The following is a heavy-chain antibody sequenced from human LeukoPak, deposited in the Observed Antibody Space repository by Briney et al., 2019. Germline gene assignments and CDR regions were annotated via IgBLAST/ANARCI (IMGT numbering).Heavy chain of an antibody. CDR2: IRYDGSNK. Sequence: PGGSLRLSCAASEFTFSNYGMHWVRQAPGKGLEWVAFIRYDGSNKYYADSVKGRFTISRDNSKNTLYLQMNSLRAEDTAVYYCAKGAGGQLWFEFDYWGQGTLVTVSS. CDR3: AKGAGGQLWFEFDY. V-gene: IGHV3-30*02. CDR1: EFTFSNYG. D-gene: IGHD5-18*01. J-gene: IGHJ4*02.